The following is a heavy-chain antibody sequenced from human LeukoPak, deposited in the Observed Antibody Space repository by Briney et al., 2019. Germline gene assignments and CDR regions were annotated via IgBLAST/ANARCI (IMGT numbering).Heavy chain of an antibody. J-gene: IGHJ6*02. CDR3: TRDLMDYDVSTGLHHYYMDV. CDR1: GFTFSSYW. V-gene: IGHV3-74*01. Sequence: GGSLRLSCAASGFTFSSYWMHWVRQAPGKGLVWVSRLSKDGTSADYADSVKGRFTISRDNAKNMLYLQMNTLRVEDTAVYYCTRDLMDYDVSTGLHHYYMDVWGQGTTVTVSS. CDR2: LSKDGTSA. D-gene: IGHD3-9*01.